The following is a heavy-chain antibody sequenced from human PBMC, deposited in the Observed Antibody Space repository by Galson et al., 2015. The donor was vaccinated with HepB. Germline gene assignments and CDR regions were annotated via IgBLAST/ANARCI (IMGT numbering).Heavy chain of an antibody. J-gene: IGHJ3*02. D-gene: IGHD6-13*01. V-gene: IGHV3-64D*06. CDR2: ISSNGGST. Sequence: SLRLSCAASGFTFSSYAMHWVRQAPGKGLEYVSAISSNGGSTYYADSVKGRFTISRDNSKNTLYLQMSSLRAEDTAVYYCVAGNSSSWYYFAFDIWGQGTMVTVSS. CDR1: GFTFSSYA. CDR3: VAGNSSSWYYFAFDI.